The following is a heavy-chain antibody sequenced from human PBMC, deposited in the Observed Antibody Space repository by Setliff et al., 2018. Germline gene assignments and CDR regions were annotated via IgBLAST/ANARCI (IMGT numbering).Heavy chain of an antibody. CDR2: ITPNSGGT. J-gene: IGHJ4*02. V-gene: IGHV1-2*02. D-gene: IGHD1-1*01. CDR3: ARVGVPSGYWYNLDY. Sequence: ASVKVSCKASGYTFTGYSIHWVRQAPGQGLEWMGWITPNSGGTNYAQKFKGRVTMTRDTSITTVHMELRRLTSDDTAIYYCARVGVPSGYWYNLDYWGQGTQVTVSS. CDR1: GYTFTGYS.